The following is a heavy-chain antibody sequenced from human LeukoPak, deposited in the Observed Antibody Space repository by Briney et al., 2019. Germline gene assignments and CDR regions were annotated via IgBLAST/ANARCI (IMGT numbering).Heavy chain of an antibody. V-gene: IGHV3-30-3*01. CDR1: EFTFSTYA. CDR2: MSYDGSNK. D-gene: IGHD5-18*01. Sequence: GGSLRLSCAASEFTFSTYAMHWVRQAPGKGLEWVAVMSYDGSNKYYADSVKGRFTISRDNSKNTLYLQMNSLRTDDTAVYYCAKDGYSYGYYYCYMDVWGKGTTVTVSS. J-gene: IGHJ6*03. CDR3: AKDGYSYGYYYCYMDV.